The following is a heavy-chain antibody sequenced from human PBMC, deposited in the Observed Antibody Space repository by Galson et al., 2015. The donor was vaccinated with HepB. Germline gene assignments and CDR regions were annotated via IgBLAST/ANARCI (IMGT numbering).Heavy chain of an antibody. J-gene: IGHJ4*02. D-gene: IGHD1-26*01. CDR2: IRSKAYGGTT. CDR3: TRVSGYSGSYYPGY. Sequence: SLRLSCAASGFTFGDYAMSWFRQAPGKGLEWVGFIRSKAYGGTTEYAASVKGRFTISRDDSKSIAYLQMNSLKTEDTAVYYCTRVSGYSGSYYPGYWGQGTLVTVSS. CDR1: GFTFGDYA. V-gene: IGHV3-49*03.